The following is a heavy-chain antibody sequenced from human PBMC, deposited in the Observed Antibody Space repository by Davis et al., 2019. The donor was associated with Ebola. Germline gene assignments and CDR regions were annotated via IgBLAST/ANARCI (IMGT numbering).Heavy chain of an antibody. CDR2: IYYSGNT. Sequence: MPSETLSLTCTVSGGSISSYYWNWIRQSPGKGPEWIGYIYYSGNTKYNPSLESRVSISVDTSKNQLSLKVASVTAADTAVYYCARESVQYHYAVDVWGQGTTVTVSS. CDR3: ARESVQYHYAVDV. V-gene: IGHV4-59*12. J-gene: IGHJ6*02. CDR1: GGSISSYY.